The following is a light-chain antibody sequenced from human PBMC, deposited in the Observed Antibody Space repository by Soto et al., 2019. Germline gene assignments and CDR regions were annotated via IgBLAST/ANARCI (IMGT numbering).Light chain of an antibody. Sequence: EIVLTQSPDTLPLSPGESATLSCRASQSVRSSYLAWYQQTPGQTPRLLIYAASSRATGIPDRFSGSGSGTVCSLKMRRLWAEDFAVYCCQQYGRARGTVAQGPKMDIK. J-gene: IGKJ1*01. CDR3: QQYGRARGT. CDR1: QSVRSSY. V-gene: IGKV3-20*01. CDR2: AAS.